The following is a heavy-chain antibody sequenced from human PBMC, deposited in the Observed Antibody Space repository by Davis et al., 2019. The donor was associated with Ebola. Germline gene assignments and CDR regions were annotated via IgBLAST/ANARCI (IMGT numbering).Heavy chain of an antibody. V-gene: IGHV3-23*01. CDR2: ISGSGGST. CDR3: ARDKYYDSSGYLYYFDY. J-gene: IGHJ4*02. D-gene: IGHD3-22*01. CDR1: GFTFSSYA. Sequence: PGGSLRLSCAASGFTFSSYAMSWVRQAPGKGLEWVSAISGSGGSTYYADSVKGRFTISRDNSKNTLYPQMNSLRAEDTAVYYCARDKYYDSSGYLYYFDYWGQGTLVTVSS.